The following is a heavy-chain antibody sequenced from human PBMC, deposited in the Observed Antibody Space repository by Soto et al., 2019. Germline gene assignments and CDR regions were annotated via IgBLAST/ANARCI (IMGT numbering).Heavy chain of an antibody. D-gene: IGHD6-13*01. J-gene: IGHJ4*02. Sequence: GGSLRLSCAASGFTFSSYGMHWVRQAPGKGLEWVAVISYDGSNKYYADSVKGRFTISRDNSKNTLYLQMNSLRAEDTAVYYCAKEGGYSSSWYCDYWGQGTLVTVSS. V-gene: IGHV3-30*18. CDR1: GFTFSSYG. CDR2: ISYDGSNK. CDR3: AKEGGYSSSWYCDY.